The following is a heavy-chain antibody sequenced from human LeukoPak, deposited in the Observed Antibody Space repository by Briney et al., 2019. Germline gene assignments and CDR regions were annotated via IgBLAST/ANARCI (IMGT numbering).Heavy chain of an antibody. V-gene: IGHV3-21*01. J-gene: IGHJ4*02. D-gene: IGHD3-22*01. CDR3: ARDRGLYYYDSSGCFDY. CDR1: GFTFSSYS. Sequence: GGSLRLSCAASGFTFSSYSMNWVRQAPGKGLEWVSSISSSSSYIYYADSVKGRFTISRDNAKNSLYLQMNSLRAEDTAVCYCARDRGLYYYDSSGCFDYWGQGTLVTVSS. CDR2: ISSSSSYI.